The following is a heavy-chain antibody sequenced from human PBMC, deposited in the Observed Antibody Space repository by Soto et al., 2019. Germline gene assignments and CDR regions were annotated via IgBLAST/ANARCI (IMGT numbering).Heavy chain of an antibody. D-gene: IGHD1-7*01. CDR3: ARHGGTGTTVGFDP. CDR2: IYHAGSP. J-gene: IGHJ5*02. Sequence: KASETLSLTCAVSGGSIRSSSWWTWLRQSPGKGLEWIGEIYHAGSPNYNPSFQSRVTISADTSKNLFSLRLTSVTAADTAVYYCARHGGTGTTVGFDPWGQGTLVTVSS. V-gene: IGHV4-4*02. CDR1: GGSIRSSSW.